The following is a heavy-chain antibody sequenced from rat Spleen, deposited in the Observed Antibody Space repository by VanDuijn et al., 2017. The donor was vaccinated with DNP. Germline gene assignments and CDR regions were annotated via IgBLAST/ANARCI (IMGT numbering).Heavy chain of an antibody. J-gene: IGHJ3*01. V-gene: IGHV5-19*01. Sequence: EVQLVESGGGLVQPGRSLKLSCAASGFTFSNYGMHWIRQAPTKGLEWVASISPSGGSTYYRDSVKGRFTISRDNAKSTLYLQMDSLRSEDTATYYCATDSIGTTLFRFAYWGQGTLVTVSS. CDR1: GFTFSNYG. CDR3: ATDSIGTTLFRFAY. CDR2: ISPSGGST. D-gene: IGHD1-5*01.